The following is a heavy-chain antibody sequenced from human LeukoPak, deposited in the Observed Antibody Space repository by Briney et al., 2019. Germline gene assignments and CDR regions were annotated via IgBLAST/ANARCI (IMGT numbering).Heavy chain of an antibody. Sequence: PGGSLRLPWAAPGFTFSGPAIHWVRKASGKGLDWVGRIRSKANSYATAYAASVKGRFTISRDDSKNTAYLQMNSLKTEDTAVYYCTSAGVRSGYYYATDYWGQGTLVTVSS. D-gene: IGHD3-22*01. CDR2: IRSKANSYAT. V-gene: IGHV3-73*01. J-gene: IGHJ4*02. CDR1: GFTFSGPA. CDR3: TSAGVRSGYYYATDY.